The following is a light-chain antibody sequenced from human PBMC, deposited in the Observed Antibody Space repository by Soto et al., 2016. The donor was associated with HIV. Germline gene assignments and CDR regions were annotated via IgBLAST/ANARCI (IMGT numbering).Light chain of an antibody. CDR1: HDISNY. J-gene: IGKJ4*01. Sequence: DIQMTQSPSSLSASVGDRVTITCQASHDISNYLSWYHQKPGEAPKLLIYDASNLETGVPSRFSGSGSGTDFTLTISCLQSEDFATYYCQQYYSYPRTFGGGPRWRSN. CDR2: DAS. V-gene: IGKV1-33*01. CDR3: QQYYSYPRT.